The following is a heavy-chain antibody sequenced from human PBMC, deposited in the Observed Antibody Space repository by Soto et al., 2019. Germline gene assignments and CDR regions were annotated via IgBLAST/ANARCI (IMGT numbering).Heavy chain of an antibody. CDR2: ISSSGSTI. CDR1: GFTFSDYY. D-gene: IGHD1-26*01. J-gene: IGHJ1*01. Sequence: GGSLRLSCAASGFTFSDYYMSWIRQAPGKGLEWVSYISSSGSTIYYADSVKGRFTISRDNAKNSLYLQMNSLRAEDAAVYYCARAGAMGAEYFQHWGQGTLVTVSS. V-gene: IGHV3-11*01. CDR3: ARAGAMGAEYFQH.